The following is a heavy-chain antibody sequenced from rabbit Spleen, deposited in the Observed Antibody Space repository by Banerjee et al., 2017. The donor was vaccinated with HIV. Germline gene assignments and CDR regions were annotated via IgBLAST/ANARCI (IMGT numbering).Heavy chain of an antibody. D-gene: IGHD8-1*01. Sequence: QSLEESGGDLVKPGTSLTLTCTASGFSFSGGYDMCWVRQAPGKGLKWVACAYAGSSGSTYSATWAKGRFTISKTSSTTVTLQMTSLTAADTATYFCARDAGTSFSTYGMDLWGPGTLVTVS. J-gene: IGHJ6*01. V-gene: IGHV1S40*01. CDR2: AYAGSSGST. CDR1: GFSFSGGYD. CDR3: ARDAGTSFSTYGMDL.